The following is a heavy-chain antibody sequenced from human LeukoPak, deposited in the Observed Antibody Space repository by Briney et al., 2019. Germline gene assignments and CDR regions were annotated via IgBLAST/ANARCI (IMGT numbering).Heavy chain of an antibody. V-gene: IGHV1-18*01. CDR2: ISAYNGNT. D-gene: IGHD3-3*01. CDR3: ARGDYDFWSGYYGGAPAYNWFDP. Sequence: WASVKVSCKASGYTFTSYGISWVRQAPGQGLEWMGWISAYNGNTNYAQKLQGRVTMTTDTSTSTAYMELRSLRSDDTAVYYCARGDYDFWSGYYGGAPAYNWFDPWGQGTLVTVSS. CDR1: GYTFTSYG. J-gene: IGHJ5*02.